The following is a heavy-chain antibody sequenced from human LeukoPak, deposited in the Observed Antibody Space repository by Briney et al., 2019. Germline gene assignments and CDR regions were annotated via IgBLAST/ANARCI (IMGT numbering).Heavy chain of an antibody. D-gene: IGHD3-3*01. CDR2: ISSGTSAI. V-gene: IGHV3-48*01. Sequence: GGSLRLSCAASGFTFSTYSMTWVRQAPGKGLQWIAYISSGTSAIHYADSVKGRFSISRDSAKNSLYLQMNSLRAEDTAVYYCARDTSRFGVLTTRRYFDFWGQGTLVTVSS. CDR1: GFTFSTYS. CDR3: ARDTSRFGVLTTRRYFDF. J-gene: IGHJ4*02.